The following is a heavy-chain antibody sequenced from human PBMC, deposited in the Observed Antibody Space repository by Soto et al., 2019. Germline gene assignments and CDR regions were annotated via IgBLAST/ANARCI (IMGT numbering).Heavy chain of an antibody. J-gene: IGHJ6*02. CDR3: ARPEYSSSSYGMDV. D-gene: IGHD6-6*01. V-gene: IGHV3-48*02. CDR2: ISSSSSTI. CDR1: GFTFSSYS. Sequence: PGGSLRLSCAASGFTFSSYSMNWVRQAPGKGLEWVSYISSSSSTIYYADSAKGRFTISRDNAKNSLYLQMNSLRDDDTSVYYCARPEYSSSSYGMDVWGQGTTVTVSS.